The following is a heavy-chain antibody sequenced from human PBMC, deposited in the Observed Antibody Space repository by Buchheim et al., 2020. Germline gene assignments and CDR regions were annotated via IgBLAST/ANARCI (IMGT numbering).Heavy chain of an antibody. CDR1: GFTFSSYG. CDR3: ARNSGSSSYYGMDV. V-gene: IGHV3-30*03. D-gene: IGHD1-26*01. Sequence: QVQLVESGGGVVQPGRSLRLSCAASGFTFSSYGMHWVRQAPGKGLEWVAVISYDGSNKYYADSVKGRFTISRDNSTTTRYLQMNSLRAEDTAVYYCARNSGSSSYYGMDVWGQGTT. CDR2: ISYDGSNK. J-gene: IGHJ6*02.